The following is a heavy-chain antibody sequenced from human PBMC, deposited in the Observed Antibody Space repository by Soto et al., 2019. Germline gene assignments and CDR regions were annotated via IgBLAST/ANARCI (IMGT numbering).Heavy chain of an antibody. CDR1: GGSISSGGYS. D-gene: IGHD1-26*01. J-gene: IGHJ4*02. CDR3: ARDPGGYSRS. V-gene: IGHV4-30-2*01. Sequence: SETLSLTCAVSGGSISSGGYSWSWIRQPPGKGLEWIGYIYHSGSTYYNPSLKSRVTISVDRSKNQFSLKLTSVTAADTAVYYCARDPGGYSRSWGRGTLVTVSS. CDR2: IYHSGST.